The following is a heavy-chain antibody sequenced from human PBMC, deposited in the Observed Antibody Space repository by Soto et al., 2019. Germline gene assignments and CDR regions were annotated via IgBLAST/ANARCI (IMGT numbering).Heavy chain of an antibody. D-gene: IGHD1-7*01. CDR2: SSATGAGT. CDR3: AKDRRAGGNYGFYSDF. J-gene: IGHJ4*02. V-gene: IGHV3-23*01. Sequence: PGGSRRRSWAASGFTFSSYVMTWVRQAPGKGLEWVSFSSATGAGTYYADSVKGRFTISRDNSKNTRYLQMTSLRADDTAVYYCAKDRRAGGNYGFYSDFWGQGALVTVSS. CDR1: GFTFSSYV.